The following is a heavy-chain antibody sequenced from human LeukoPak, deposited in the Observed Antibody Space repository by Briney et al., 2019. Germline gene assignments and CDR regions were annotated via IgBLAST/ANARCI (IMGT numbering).Heavy chain of an antibody. D-gene: IGHD2-2*01. CDR2: TYYWSKWYN. CDR3: ARDLVVVPAASGYYYMDV. J-gene: IGHJ6*03. CDR1: GDSVSSNSAA. Sequence: SQTLSLTCAISGDSVSSNSAAWNWIRQSPSRGLEWLGRTYYWSKWYNDYAVSVKSRITINPDTSKNQFSLQLNSVTPEDTAVYYCARDLVVVPAASGYYYMDVWGKGTTVTVSS. V-gene: IGHV6-1*01.